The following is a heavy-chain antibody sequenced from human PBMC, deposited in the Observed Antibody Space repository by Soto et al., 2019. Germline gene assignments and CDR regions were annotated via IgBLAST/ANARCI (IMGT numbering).Heavy chain of an antibody. CDR1: GGSISSGDYY. Sequence: QVQLQESGPGLVKPSQTLSLTCTVSGGSISSGDYYWSWIRQPLGKGLEWIGYIYYSGSTYYNPSLKSRVTISVDTSKNQFSLKLSSVTAADTAVYYCARGGGTSTVTTDWFDPWGQGTLVTVSS. CDR2: IYYSGST. D-gene: IGHD4-17*01. V-gene: IGHV4-30-4*01. J-gene: IGHJ5*02. CDR3: ARGGGTSTVTTDWFDP.